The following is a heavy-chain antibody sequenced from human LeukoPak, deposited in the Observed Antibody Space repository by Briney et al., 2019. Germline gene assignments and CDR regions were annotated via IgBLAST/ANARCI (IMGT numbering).Heavy chain of an antibody. Sequence: ASVKVSCKASGYTFTSSDINWVRQATGQGLGWMGWMNPNSGNTGYAQKFQGRVTMTRNTSISTAYMELSSLKSEDTAVYYCARGLRGTMVRGVLDVWGQGTTVTVSS. CDR1: GYTFTSSD. CDR2: MNPNSGNT. J-gene: IGHJ6*02. V-gene: IGHV1-8*01. D-gene: IGHD3-10*01. CDR3: ARGLRGTMVRGVLDV.